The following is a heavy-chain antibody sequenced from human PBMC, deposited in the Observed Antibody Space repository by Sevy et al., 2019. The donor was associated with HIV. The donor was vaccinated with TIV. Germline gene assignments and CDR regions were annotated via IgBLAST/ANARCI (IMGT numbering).Heavy chain of an antibody. J-gene: IGHJ1*01. D-gene: IGHD2-2*01. CDR2: LSFGCGKI. CDR3: ARVVCSKPQDY. V-gene: IGHV3-23*01. CDR1: GFPFNIYS. Sequence: GGSLRLSCATSGFPFNIYSMSWVRQAPGKGLEWVSTLSFGCGKINYADSVKGRFTISRDNSENTLYLEMNSLRAEDTAVYVGARVVCSKPQDYWVRGTLVTGSS.